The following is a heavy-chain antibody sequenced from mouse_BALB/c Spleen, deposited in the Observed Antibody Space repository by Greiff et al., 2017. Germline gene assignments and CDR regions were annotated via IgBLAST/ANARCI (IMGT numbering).Heavy chain of an antibody. CDR3: ARQGFITTATFAY. V-gene: IGHV5-12-1*01. CDR2: ISSGGGST. CDR1: GFAFSSYD. Sequence: EVKLVESGGGLVKPGGSLKLSCAASGFAFSSYDMSWVRQTPEKRLEWVAYISSGGGSTYYPDTVKGRFTISRDNAKNTLYLQMSSLKSEDTAVYYCARQGFITTATFAYWGQGTLVTVSA. D-gene: IGHD1-2*01. J-gene: IGHJ3*01.